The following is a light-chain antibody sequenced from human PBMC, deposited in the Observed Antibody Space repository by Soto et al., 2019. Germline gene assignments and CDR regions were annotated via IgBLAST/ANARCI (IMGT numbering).Light chain of an antibody. V-gene: IGLV2-14*01. Sequence: QSALTQPASVSGSPGQSITISCTGPSSDVGGYNYVSWYQQHPGKAPKLMIYEVSNRPSGVSHRFSGSKSGNTASLTISGLQAEGEADYYCRSYTSSRTLVFGGGTKLTVL. CDR3: RSYTSSRTLV. J-gene: IGLJ2*01. CDR2: EVS. CDR1: SSDVGGYNY.